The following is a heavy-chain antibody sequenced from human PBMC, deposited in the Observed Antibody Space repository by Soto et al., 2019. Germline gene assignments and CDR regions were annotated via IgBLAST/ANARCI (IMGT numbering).Heavy chain of an antibody. Sequence: EIQLVESGGDLVQPGGSLRLSCDASGFTFSRHWMTWVRQAPGKGLEWVANIKQDGNEKYYVDSVRGRFTISRDNAQNSLYLQMNSLRAEDTAVYFCVRGLDNSGWLPFDHWGQGSLVTVSS. CDR3: VRGLDNSGWLPFDH. V-gene: IGHV3-7*03. D-gene: IGHD6-19*01. J-gene: IGHJ5*02. CDR2: IKQDGNEK. CDR1: GFTFSRHW.